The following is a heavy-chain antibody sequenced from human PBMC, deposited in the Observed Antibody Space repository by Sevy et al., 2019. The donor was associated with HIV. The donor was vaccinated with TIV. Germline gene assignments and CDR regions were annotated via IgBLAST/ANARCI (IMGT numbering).Heavy chain of an antibody. CDR2: IKQDGSVR. Sequence: GGSLRLSCVASGFTLNSYWMSWVRQAPGKGLEWVANIKQDGSVRYYVDSVKGRFTISRDNARNLLYLQMNSLRVEDTAIYYCVRAIAADGSFWGQGTLVTVSS. D-gene: IGHD6-13*01. J-gene: IGHJ4*02. V-gene: IGHV3-7*01. CDR1: GFTLNSYW. CDR3: VRAIAADGSF.